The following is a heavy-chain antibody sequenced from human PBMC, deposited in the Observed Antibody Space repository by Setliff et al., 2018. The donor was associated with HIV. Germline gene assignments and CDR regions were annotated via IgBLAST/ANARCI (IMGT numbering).Heavy chain of an antibody. J-gene: IGHJ6*02. CDR1: GFSFGNHW. CDR2: INSDGSIT. CDR3: ARPTNIDTLYYGSQTFYMYYYGLDV. Sequence: GGSLRLSCGASGFSFGNHWMYWVRQAPGKGLVWVSRINSDGSITDYADSVKGRFTISRDNAKNTLYMQMNSLRADDTAVYFCARPTNIDTLYYGSQTFYMYYYGLDVWGQGTTVTV. V-gene: IGHV3-74*01. D-gene: IGHD1-26*01.